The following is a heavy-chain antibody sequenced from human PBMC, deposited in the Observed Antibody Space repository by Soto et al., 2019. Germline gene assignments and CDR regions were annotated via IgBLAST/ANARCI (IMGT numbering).Heavy chain of an antibody. V-gene: IGHV4-59*08. D-gene: IGHD3-22*01. CDR2: FYYSGST. CDR1: GGSIRSYY. J-gene: IGHJ4*02. CDR3: ARQPTFYYDSNGYYSGYYDY. Sequence: SETLALTCTVSGGSIRSYYWSWIRQPQGKGLEWIGYFYYSGSTNYNPSLKSRVTISVDTSKNQFSLKLSSVTAADTAVYYCARQPTFYYDSNGYYSGYYDYWGQGTLVTVSS.